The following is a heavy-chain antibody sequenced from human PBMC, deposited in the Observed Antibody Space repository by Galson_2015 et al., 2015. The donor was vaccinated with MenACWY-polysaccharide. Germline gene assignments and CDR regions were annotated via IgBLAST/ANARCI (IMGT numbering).Heavy chain of an antibody. D-gene: IGHD6-25*01. CDR2: ISGSGATT. V-gene: IGHV3-23*01. Sequence: SLRLSCAASGFNFNSYTMSWVRQVPGKGLEWVSSISGSGATTYYADSVKGRFTISRDNSKSTLYLQMNSLRAEDTAIYYCANPGLATGRSSDVDYWGQGTLVTVS. J-gene: IGHJ4*02. CDR3: ANPGLATGRSSDVDY. CDR1: GFNFNSYT.